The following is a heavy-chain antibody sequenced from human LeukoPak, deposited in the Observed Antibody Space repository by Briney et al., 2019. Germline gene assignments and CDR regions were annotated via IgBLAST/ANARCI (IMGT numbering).Heavy chain of an antibody. CDR3: ASEGIAAAGTKV. Sequence: RPSETLSLTCTVSGGSISSGGYYWSWIRQHPGKGLEWIGYIYYSGSTYYNPSLKGRATISVDTSKNQFSLKLSSVTAADTAVYYCASEGIAAAGTKVWGQGTLVTVSS. CDR1: GGSISSGGYY. D-gene: IGHD6-13*01. CDR2: IYYSGST. V-gene: IGHV4-31*03. J-gene: IGHJ4*02.